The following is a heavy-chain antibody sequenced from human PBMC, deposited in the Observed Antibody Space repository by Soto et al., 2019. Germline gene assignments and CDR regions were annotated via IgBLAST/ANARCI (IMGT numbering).Heavy chain of an antibody. V-gene: IGHV4-30-2*01. CDR2: IYHSGST. Sequence: QLQLQESGSGLVKPSQTLSLTCAVSGGSISSGGYSWSWIRQPPGKGLEWIGYIYHSGSTYYNPSLESRVTISVDRAKNQFSLKLSSVTAADTAVYYCARAPLGPRLLSYYDSSGYRPYYFDYWGQGTLVTVSS. J-gene: IGHJ4*02. D-gene: IGHD3-22*01. CDR1: GGSISSGGYS. CDR3: ARAPLGPRLLSYYDSSGYRPYYFDY.